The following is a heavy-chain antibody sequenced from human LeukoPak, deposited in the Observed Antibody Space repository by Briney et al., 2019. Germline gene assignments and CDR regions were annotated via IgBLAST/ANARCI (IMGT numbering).Heavy chain of an antibody. CDR1: GFTFSSYA. CDR2: ISGSGGST. D-gene: IGHD2-2*01. V-gene: IGHV3-23*01. CDR3: ARVVPAANYYYYMDV. J-gene: IGHJ6*03. Sequence: PGGSLRLSCAASGFTFSSYAMSWVRQAPGKGLEWVSAISGSGGSTYYADSVKGRFTISRDNSKNTLYPQMNSLRAEDTAVYYCARVVPAANYYYYMDVWGKGTTVTISS.